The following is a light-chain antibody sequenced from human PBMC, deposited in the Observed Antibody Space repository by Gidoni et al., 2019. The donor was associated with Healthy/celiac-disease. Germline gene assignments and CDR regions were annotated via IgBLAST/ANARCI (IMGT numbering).Light chain of an antibody. J-gene: IGLJ2*01. Sequence: SYELTQPPSVSVSPGQTASITCSGDKLGDKYACLYQQKPGQSPVLVIYQDNRRPSGIPERFSGSNSGNTATLIISGTQAMDEADYYCQAWDSSTPYVVFGGGTKLTVL. V-gene: IGLV3-1*01. CDR3: QAWDSSTPYVV. CDR1: KLGDKY. CDR2: QDN.